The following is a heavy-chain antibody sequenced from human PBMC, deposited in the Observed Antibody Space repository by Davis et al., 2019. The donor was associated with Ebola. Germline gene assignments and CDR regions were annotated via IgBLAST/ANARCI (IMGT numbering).Heavy chain of an antibody. J-gene: IGHJ1*01. CDR1: GYTFTNYG. CDR2: INPHNGNT. CDR3: ARDDCADTDGVCYIGP. D-gene: IGHD2-8*01. Sequence: ASVKVSCKTSGYTFTNYGITWVRQAPGQGLEWMGWINPHNGNTNYAQNVQGRVTMTTDTSTSTAYMEVGSLRSDDTALYYCARDDCADTDGVCYIGPWGQGTLVTISS. V-gene: IGHV1-18*04.